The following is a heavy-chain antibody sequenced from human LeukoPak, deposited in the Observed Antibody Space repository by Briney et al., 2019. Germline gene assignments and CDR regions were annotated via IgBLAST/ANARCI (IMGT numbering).Heavy chain of an antibody. CDR1: GGSISSSSYY. V-gene: IGHV4-39*01. CDR3: ARQSHCSSISCYAFYYYYYYMDV. CDR2: IYYSGSP. D-gene: IGHD2-2*01. Sequence: SETLSLTCTVSGGSISSSSYYWGWIRQPPGKGLEWIGSIYYSGSPYHNPSLRRRVTISVDKSKNHLSLKLSSFTAAATAVYYCARQSHCSSISCYAFYYYYYYMDVWGKGTTVTVSS. J-gene: IGHJ6*03.